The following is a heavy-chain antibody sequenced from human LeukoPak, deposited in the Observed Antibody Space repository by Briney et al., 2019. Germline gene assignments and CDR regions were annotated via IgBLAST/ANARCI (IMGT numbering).Heavy chain of an antibody. CDR1: GYSFTSHW. D-gene: IGHD2-2*01. V-gene: IGHV5-51*01. Sequence: GESLKISCRGSGYSFTSHWIGWVRQMPGEGLEWMGIIYPGDSDTRYSPSFQGQVTISADKSITTAYLQWSSLKASDTAMYYCARGGAIDCSATSCKYYYYALDVWGQGTTVTVSS. CDR2: IYPGDSDT. J-gene: IGHJ6*02. CDR3: ARGGAIDCSATSCKYYYYALDV.